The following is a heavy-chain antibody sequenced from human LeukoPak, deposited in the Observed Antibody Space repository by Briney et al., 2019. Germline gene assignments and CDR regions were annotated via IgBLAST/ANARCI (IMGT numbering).Heavy chain of an antibody. CDR1: GYTLTELS. CDR3: ATTTLKMTPYYDYIWGSYRSVHFDY. J-gene: IGHJ4*02. V-gene: IGHV1-24*01. D-gene: IGHD3-16*01. CDR2: FDPEDGET. Sequence: ASVKVSCKVSGYTLTELSMHWVRQAPGKGLEWMGGFDPEDGETIYAQKVQGRVTMTEDTSTDTAYMELSSLRSEDTAVYYCATTTLKMTPYYDYIWGSYRSVHFDYWGQGTLVTVSS.